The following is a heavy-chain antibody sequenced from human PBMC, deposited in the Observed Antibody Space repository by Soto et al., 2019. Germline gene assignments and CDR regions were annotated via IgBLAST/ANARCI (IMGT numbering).Heavy chain of an antibody. CDR3: ARDFGQGYSLDY. J-gene: IGHJ4*02. D-gene: IGHD3-3*01. CDR1: GFSFSNYN. Sequence: GGSLRLSCVVSGFSFSNYNMNWVRQAPGKLLEWVSYITDSSDTVHYADSVRGRLSISRDHAESPTYLQIHSAITEETCVSLCARDFGQGYSLDYWGRGTLVTVSS. V-gene: IGHV3-48*01. CDR2: ITDSSDTV.